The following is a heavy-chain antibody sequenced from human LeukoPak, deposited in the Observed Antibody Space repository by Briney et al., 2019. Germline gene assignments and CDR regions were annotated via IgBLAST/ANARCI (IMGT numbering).Heavy chain of an antibody. CDR1: GYTFNSYG. CDR3: ARVPNYYASSGYYPLFDF. D-gene: IGHD3-22*01. J-gene: IGHJ4*02. Sequence: ASETVSYKASGYTFNSYGISWVRQAPGQGLEGMGWISAYNGNTNYAQTLQGRVTMTTDTSTSTAYMELRSLRSDDTAVYYCARVPNYYASSGYYPLFDFWGQGTLVTVSS. CDR2: ISAYNGNT. V-gene: IGHV1-18*01.